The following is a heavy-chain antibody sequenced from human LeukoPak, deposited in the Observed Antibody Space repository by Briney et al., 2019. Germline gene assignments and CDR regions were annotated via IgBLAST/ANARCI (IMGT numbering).Heavy chain of an antibody. CDR2: INHSGST. V-gene: IGHV4-34*01. CDR1: GGSFSGYY. D-gene: IGHD3-3*01. Sequence: SETLSLTCAVYGGSFSGYYWSWIRQPPGKGLEWIGEINHSGSTNYNPSLKSRVTISVDTSKNQFSLKLSSVTAADTAVYYCARVQVRFLEGIYTRQYYYGMDVWGQGTTVTVSS. J-gene: IGHJ6*02. CDR3: ARVQVRFLEGIYTRQYYYGMDV.